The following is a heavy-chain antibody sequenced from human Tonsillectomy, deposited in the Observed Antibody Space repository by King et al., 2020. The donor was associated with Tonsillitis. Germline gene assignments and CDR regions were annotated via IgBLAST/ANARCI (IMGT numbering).Heavy chain of an antibody. CDR1: GGSISSYY. CDR3: ARLSLEMATMYIDY. Sequence: QLQESGPGLVKPSETLSLTYTVSGGSISSYYWSWIRQPPGKGLEWIGYIYYSGSTNYNPSLKSRVTISIDTSKNQFSLKLSSVTAADTAVYYCARLSLEMATMYIDYWGQGTLVTVSS. J-gene: IGHJ4*02. CDR2: IYYSGST. V-gene: IGHV4-59*08. D-gene: IGHD5-24*01.